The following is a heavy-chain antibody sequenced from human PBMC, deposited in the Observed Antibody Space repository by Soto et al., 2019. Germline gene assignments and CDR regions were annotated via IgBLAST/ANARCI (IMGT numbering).Heavy chain of an antibody. V-gene: IGHV3-74*01. CDR1: GFTFSSYW. D-gene: IGHD3-22*01. CDR3: ARDPTYFYDSSGYYDY. CDR2: INSDGSST. Sequence: GGSLRLSCAASGFTFSSYWMHWVRQAPGKGLVWVSRINSDGSSTSYADSVKGRFTISRDNAKNTLYLQMNCLRAEDTVLYYCARDPTYFYDSSGYYDYWGQGTLVTVSS. J-gene: IGHJ4*02.